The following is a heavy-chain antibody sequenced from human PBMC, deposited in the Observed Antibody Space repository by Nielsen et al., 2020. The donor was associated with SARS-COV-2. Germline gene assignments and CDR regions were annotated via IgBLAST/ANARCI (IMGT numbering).Heavy chain of an antibody. D-gene: IGHD5-18*01. J-gene: IGHJ4*02. CDR1: GGTFSSYA. Sequence: ASVKISCKASGGTFSSYAINWVRQATGQGLEWMGWMNPNSGNTGYAQKFQGRVTMTRNTSISTAYMELSSLRSEDTAVYYCVSGYSYGEDYWGQGTLVTVSS. V-gene: IGHV1-8*02. CDR2: MNPNSGNT. CDR3: VSGYSYGEDY.